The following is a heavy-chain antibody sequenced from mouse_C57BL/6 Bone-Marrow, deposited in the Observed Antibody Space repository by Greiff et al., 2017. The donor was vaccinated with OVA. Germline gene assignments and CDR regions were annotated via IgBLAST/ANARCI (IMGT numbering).Heavy chain of an antibody. Sequence: EVKLVESGGGLVKPGGSLKLSCAASGFTFSSYAMSWVRQTPEKRLEWVATISDGGSYTYYPDNVKGRFTISRDNAKNNLYLQMSHLKSEDTAMYYCARDRSNYWYFDVGGTGTTVTVSS. D-gene: IGHD2-5*01. CDR3: ARDRSNYWYFDV. CDR1: GFTFSSYA. V-gene: IGHV5-4*01. J-gene: IGHJ1*03. CDR2: ISDGGSYT.